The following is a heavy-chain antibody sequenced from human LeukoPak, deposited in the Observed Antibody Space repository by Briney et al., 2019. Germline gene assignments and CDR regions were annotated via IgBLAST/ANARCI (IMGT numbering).Heavy chain of an antibody. D-gene: IGHD6-13*01. Sequence: GESLKISCKGSGYSFTSYWIGWVRQMPGKGLEWMGIIYPGDSDTRYSPSFQGQVTISADESISTAYLQWSSLKASDTAMYYCARRVGSSSWYGVYYYMDVWGKGTTVTVSS. J-gene: IGHJ6*03. CDR3: ARRVGSSSWYGVYYYMDV. V-gene: IGHV5-51*01. CDR1: GYSFTSYW. CDR2: IYPGDSDT.